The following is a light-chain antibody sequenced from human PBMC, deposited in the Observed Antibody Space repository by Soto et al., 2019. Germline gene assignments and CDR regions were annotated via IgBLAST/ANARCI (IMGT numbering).Light chain of an antibody. CDR2: GAS. J-gene: IGKJ1*01. V-gene: IGKV3-15*01. Sequence: EIVMTQSPSTLSVSPGERATLSCRASQSVSSNLAWYQQKPGQAPGLLIYGASTRATGIPARFSGSGSGTKSPLTTRGLQYEVLAFYYGQQYKTGPRTFGKGTRV. CDR1: QSVSSN. CDR3: QQYKTGPRT.